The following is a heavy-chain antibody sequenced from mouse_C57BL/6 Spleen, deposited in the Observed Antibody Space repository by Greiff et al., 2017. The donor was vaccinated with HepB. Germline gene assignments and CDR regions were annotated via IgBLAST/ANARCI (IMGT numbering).Heavy chain of an antibody. D-gene: IGHD1-1*01. V-gene: IGHV1-52*01. CDR1: GYTFTSYW. Sequence: VQLQQSGAELVRPGSSVKLSCKASGYTFTSYWMHWVKQRPIQGLEWIGNIDPSDSETHYNQKFKDKATLTVDKSSSTAYMQLSSLTSEDSAVYYCARLDTTVVPVYWYFDVWGTGTTVTVSS. CDR2: IDPSDSET. CDR3: ARLDTTVVPVYWYFDV. J-gene: IGHJ1*03.